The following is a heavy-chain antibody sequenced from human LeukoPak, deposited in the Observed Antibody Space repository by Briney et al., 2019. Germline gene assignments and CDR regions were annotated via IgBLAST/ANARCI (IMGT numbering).Heavy chain of an antibody. D-gene: IGHD3-10*01. Sequence: GGTLRLSCAASGFTFSSYGMSWVRQAPGKGLEWVSAISGSGERTYYADSVKGRFTISRDNSKNTLYLQMNSLRAEDTAVYYCAKDRGIISDYWGQGILVTVSS. J-gene: IGHJ4*02. CDR1: GFTFSSYG. V-gene: IGHV3-23*01. CDR2: ISGSGERT. CDR3: AKDRGIISDY.